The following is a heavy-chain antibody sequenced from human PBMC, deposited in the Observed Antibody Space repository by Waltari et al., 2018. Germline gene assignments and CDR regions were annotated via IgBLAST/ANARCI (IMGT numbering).Heavy chain of an antibody. CDR2: ISGDAGRP. V-gene: IGHV3-23*04. CDR1: RFSFSTYA. Sequence: EEHLVESGGGLVQPGGSLRLSCAASRFSFSTYAMTWVRQPPGKGLEWVSTISGDAGRPFYADSVKGRFTISRDNSKNILYLRMNSLRAEDTAIYYCAKLAEYYYDRNDYWGQGTLVAVSS. CDR3: AKLAEYYYDRNDY. D-gene: IGHD3-9*01. J-gene: IGHJ4*02.